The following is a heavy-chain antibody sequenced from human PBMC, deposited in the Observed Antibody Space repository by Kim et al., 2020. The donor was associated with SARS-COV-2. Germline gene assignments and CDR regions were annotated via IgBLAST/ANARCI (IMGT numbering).Heavy chain of an antibody. CDR2: ISYSGST. Sequence: SETLSLTCTVSGGSISNFYWSWIRQSPEKGLDFIGFISYSGSTNYNPSLKSRVTISLGSSNNQFFLELSSVTAADTAVYYCARSRYNSDSSGYYVGGHY. D-gene: IGHD6-25*01. CDR1: GGSISNFY. V-gene: IGHV4-59*01. CDR3: ARSRYNSDSSGYYVGGHY. J-gene: IGHJ6*01.